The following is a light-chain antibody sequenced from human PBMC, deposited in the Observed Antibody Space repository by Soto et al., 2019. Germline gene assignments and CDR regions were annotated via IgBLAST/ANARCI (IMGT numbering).Light chain of an antibody. Sequence: EIVLTQSPSSRSVSPGERVTLTWGASQSVSKYLDWYQQKPGQPPTFLIYTASTWQSGVPARFSGSGSGTDFTLTISSLENEDFAAYYCQQSYNSTGTFGQGTKVDIK. J-gene: IGKJ1*01. CDR3: QQSYNSTGT. CDR2: TAS. V-gene: IGKV1-39*01. CDR1: QSVSKY.